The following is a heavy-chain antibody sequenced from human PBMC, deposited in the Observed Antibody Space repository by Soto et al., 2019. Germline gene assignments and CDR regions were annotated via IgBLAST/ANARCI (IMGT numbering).Heavy chain of an antibody. CDR2: ISAYNGNT. V-gene: IGHV1-18*01. J-gene: IGHJ5*02. CDR3: ARAPYYDILTGYDWFDP. D-gene: IGHD3-9*01. Sequence: GLEWMGWISAYNGNTNYAQKLQGRVTMTTDTSTSTAYMELRSLRSDDTAVYYCARAPYYDILTGYDWFDPWGQGTLVTVSS.